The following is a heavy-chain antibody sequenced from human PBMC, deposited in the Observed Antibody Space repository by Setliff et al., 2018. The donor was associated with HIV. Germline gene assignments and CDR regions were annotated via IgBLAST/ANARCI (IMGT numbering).Heavy chain of an antibody. CDR1: GFTFSTYS. CDR3: ARDVSWRVRTYFDY. V-gene: IGHV3-21*01. J-gene: IGHJ4*02. Sequence: PGGSLRLSCEASGFTFSTYSMNWVRQAPGKGLEWVSSISSSSRSKYYADSVKGRFTISRDNAKNSLYLQMNSLTAEDTAVYYCARDVSWRVRTYFDYWGQGTPVTVSS. CDR2: ISSSSRSK. D-gene: IGHD3-3*01.